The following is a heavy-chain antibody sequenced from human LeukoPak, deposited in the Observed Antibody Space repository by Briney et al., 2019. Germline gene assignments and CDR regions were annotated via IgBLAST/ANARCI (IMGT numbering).Heavy chain of an antibody. J-gene: IGHJ4*02. CDR3: ARGSEWELLAALDY. Sequence: PSETLSLTCAVYGGSFSGYYWSWIRQPPGKGLEWIGEINHSGSTNYNRSLKSRVTISVETSKNQFSLKVSSVTAADTAVYYCARGSEWELLAALDYWGQGTLVTVSS. CDR1: GGSFSGYY. V-gene: IGHV4-34*01. CDR2: INHSGST. D-gene: IGHD1-26*01.